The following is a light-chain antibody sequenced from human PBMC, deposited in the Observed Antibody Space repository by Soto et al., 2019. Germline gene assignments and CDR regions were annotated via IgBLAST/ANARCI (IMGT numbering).Light chain of an antibody. J-gene: IGKJ1*01. Sequence: DIQMTQSPSTLSTSIGDRVTITCRASQSISSWLAWYQQKPGKAPKLLIYDASSLESGVPSRFSGSGSGTEFTLTISSLQHDDFDTYYCQQYNSYYQTLGQGTKVDIK. V-gene: IGKV1-5*01. CDR3: QQYNSYYQT. CDR2: DAS. CDR1: QSISSW.